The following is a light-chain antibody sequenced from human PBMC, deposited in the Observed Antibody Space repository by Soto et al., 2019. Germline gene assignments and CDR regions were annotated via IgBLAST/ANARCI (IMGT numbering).Light chain of an antibody. CDR2: EVS. V-gene: IGKV2D-29*01. CDR1: QSLLHGDGKTY. J-gene: IGKJ2*01. CDR3: MQSIQLPFT. Sequence: DIALTQTPLSLSVTSGQAASISCKSSQSLLHGDGKTYLYWFLRRPGQPPQLLFYEVSNRFSRVPDRFSGSGSGADFTLTISRVEAEDVGLYYCMQSIQLPFTFGQGTKLEI.